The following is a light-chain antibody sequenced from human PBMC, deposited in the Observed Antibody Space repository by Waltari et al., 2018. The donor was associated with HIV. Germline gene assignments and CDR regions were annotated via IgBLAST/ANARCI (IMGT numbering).Light chain of an antibody. CDR2: KDS. J-gene: IGLJ3*02. CDR3: QSADSSGTYPWV. V-gene: IGLV3-25*03. Sequence: SYELTQPPSVSVSPGQTARITCSGDALPKQYAYWYQQKPGQAPVLVIYKDSERPSGIPGGFSGSSAGTTVTLTISGGQAEDEADYYCQSADSSGTYPWVFGGGTKLTVL. CDR1: ALPKQY.